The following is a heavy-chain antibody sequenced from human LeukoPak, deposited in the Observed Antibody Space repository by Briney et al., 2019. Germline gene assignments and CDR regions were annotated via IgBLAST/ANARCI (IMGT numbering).Heavy chain of an antibody. CDR3: ARKGSGFWGPRV. CDR1: GYTFTGYY. D-gene: IGHD3-16*01. CDR2: INPNSGGT. J-gene: IGHJ4*02. V-gene: IGHV1-2*06. Sequence: VSVKVSCKASGYTFTGYYMHWVRQAPGQGLEWMGRINPNSGGTNYAQKFQGRVTMTRDTSISTAYMELSRLRSDDTAVYYCARKGSGFWGPRVWGQGTLVTVSS.